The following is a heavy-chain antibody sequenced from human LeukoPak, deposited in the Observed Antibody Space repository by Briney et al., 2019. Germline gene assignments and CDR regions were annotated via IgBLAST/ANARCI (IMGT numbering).Heavy chain of an antibody. CDR2: INPSGGST. V-gene: IGHV1-46*01. CDR3: ARGAPVYGGNSGYFDY. J-gene: IGHJ4*02. CDR1: GYTFTSYY. Sequence: GASVKVSCKASGYTFTSYYMHWVRQAPGQGLEWMGIINPSGGSTSYAQKFQGRVTMTRDTSTSTVYMELGSLRSEDTAVYYCARGAPVYGGNSGYFDYWGQGTLVTVSS. D-gene: IGHD4-23*01.